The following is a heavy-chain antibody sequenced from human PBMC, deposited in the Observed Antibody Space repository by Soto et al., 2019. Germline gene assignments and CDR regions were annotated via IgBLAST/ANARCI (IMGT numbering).Heavy chain of an antibody. J-gene: IGHJ5*01. V-gene: IGHV4-61*01. CDR2: MHSSGST. CDR1: GGSVSSGSYY. CDR3: VREGYDASGYFLDS. D-gene: IGHD3-22*01. Sequence: LSLTCTVSGGSVSSGSYYWSWIRQPPGKGLEWFGWMHSSGSTEFNPSLKTRVTLSVDASKNQVSLSLNSVSTADTAVYYCVREGYDASGYFLDSWGPGTLVTVSS.